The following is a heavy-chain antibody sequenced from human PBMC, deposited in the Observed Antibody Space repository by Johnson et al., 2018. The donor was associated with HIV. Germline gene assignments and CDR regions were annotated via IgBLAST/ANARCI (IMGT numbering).Heavy chain of an antibody. CDR2: ISGSGGST. V-gene: IGHV3-23*04. CDR1: GFTFSSYA. D-gene: IGHD2-15*01. Sequence: VQLVESGGGLVQPGGSLRLSCAASGFTFSSYAMSWVRQAPGKGLEWVSAISGSGGSTYYADSVKGRFTISRDNSKNTLYLQMNSLRAEDTALYYCARAGPYCSGGSCYSPDAFDIWGQGTMVTVSS. J-gene: IGHJ3*02. CDR3: ARAGPYCSGGSCYSPDAFDI.